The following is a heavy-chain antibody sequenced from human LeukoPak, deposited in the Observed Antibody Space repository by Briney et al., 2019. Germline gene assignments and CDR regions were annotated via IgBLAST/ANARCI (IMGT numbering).Heavy chain of an antibody. D-gene: IGHD4-17*01. J-gene: IGHJ5*02. CDR2: ISYDGSNK. CDR1: GFTFSSYG. CDR3: AKDGYGDRWFDP. Sequence: PGRSLRLSCAASGFTFSSYGMHWVRQAPGKGLEWVAVISYDGSNKYYADSVKGRFTISRDNSKNTLYLQMNSLRAEDTAVYYCAKDGYGDRWFDPWGQGTLVTVSS. V-gene: IGHV3-30*18.